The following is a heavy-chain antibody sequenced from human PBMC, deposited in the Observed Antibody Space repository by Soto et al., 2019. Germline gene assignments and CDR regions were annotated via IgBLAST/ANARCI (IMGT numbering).Heavy chain of an antibody. CDR1: GGSISSYY. CDR3: ARHAWDLWLGESPSV. CDR2: IYYSGST. D-gene: IGHD3-10*01. J-gene: IGHJ6*02. V-gene: IGHV4-59*08. Sequence: SETLSLTCTVSGGSISSYYWSWIRQPPGKGLEWIGYIYYSGSTNYNPSLKSRVTISVDTSKNQFSLKLSSVTAADTAVYYCARHAWDLWLGESPSVWGQGTTVTVSS.